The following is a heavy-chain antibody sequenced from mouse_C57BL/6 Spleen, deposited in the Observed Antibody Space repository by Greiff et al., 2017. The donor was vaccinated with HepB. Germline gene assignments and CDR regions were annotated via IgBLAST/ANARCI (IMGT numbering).Heavy chain of an antibody. CDR1: GFTFSDYG. D-gene: IGHD4-1*01. CDR3: ARLNWSYWYFDV. CDR2: ISSGSSTI. Sequence: EVKLVESGGGLVKPGGSLKLSCAASGFTFSDYGMHWVRQAPEKGLEWVAYISSGSSTIYYADTVKGRFTISRDNAKNTLFLQMTSLRSEDTAMYYCARLNWSYWYFDVWGTGTTVTVSS. V-gene: IGHV5-17*01. J-gene: IGHJ1*03.